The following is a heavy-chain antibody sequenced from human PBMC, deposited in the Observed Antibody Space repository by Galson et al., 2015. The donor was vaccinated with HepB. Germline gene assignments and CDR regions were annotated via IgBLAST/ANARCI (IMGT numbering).Heavy chain of an antibody. CDR2: IYYSGST. J-gene: IGHJ4*02. V-gene: IGHV4-31*03. Sequence: TLSLTCTVSGGSISSGGYYWSWIRQHPGKGLEWIGYIYYSGSTYYNPSLKSRVTISVDTSKNQFSLKLSSVTAADTAVYYCARAFDSSGYYGAPFPDYWGQGTLVTVSS. D-gene: IGHD3-22*01. CDR1: GGSISSGGYY. CDR3: ARAFDSSGYYGAPFPDY.